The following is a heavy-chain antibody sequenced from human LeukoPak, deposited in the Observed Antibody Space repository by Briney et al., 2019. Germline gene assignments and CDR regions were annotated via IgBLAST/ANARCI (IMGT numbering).Heavy chain of an antibody. CDR3: AKARDGYSFLETFDI. V-gene: IGHV3-7*03. J-gene: IGHJ3*02. Sequence: GGSLRLSCAASGFTFSSYLMTWVRQAPGKGLEWVANIKQDGSEKYYVDSVEGRFSISRDNAKNSLFLQMNSLRAEDTALYYCAKARDGYSFLETFDIWGQGTMVTVSS. CDR2: IKQDGSEK. D-gene: IGHD5-24*01. CDR1: GFTFSSYL.